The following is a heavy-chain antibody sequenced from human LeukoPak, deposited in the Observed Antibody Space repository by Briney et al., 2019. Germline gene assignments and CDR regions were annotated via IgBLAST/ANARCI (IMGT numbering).Heavy chain of an antibody. CDR3: ARVGGSYYYDI. D-gene: IGHD1-26*01. V-gene: IGHV1-2*04. CDR1: GYTFTGYY. J-gene: IGHJ3*02. Sequence: ASVKVSCKASGYTFTGYYMHWVRQAPGQGLEWMGWINPNSGGANCAQKFQGWVTMTRDTSISTAYMELSRLRSDDTAVYYCARVGGSYYYDIWGQGTMVTVSS. CDR2: INPNSGGA.